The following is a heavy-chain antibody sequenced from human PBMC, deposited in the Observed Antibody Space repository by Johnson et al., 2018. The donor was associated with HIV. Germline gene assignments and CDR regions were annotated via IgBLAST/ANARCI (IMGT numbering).Heavy chain of an antibody. J-gene: IGHJ3*02. CDR1: GFTFSSYG. V-gene: IGHV3-30*03. Sequence: QVQLVESGGGVVQPGRSLRLSCAASGFTFSSYGMPWVRQAPGKGLEWVAVISYDGSNKYYADSVTGRFTISRDNSKNTLYLQMNSLRAEDTAVYYCASSAPGLLPNDAFDIWGQGTMVTVSS. D-gene: IGHD2-15*01. CDR2: ISYDGSNK. CDR3: ASSAPGLLPNDAFDI.